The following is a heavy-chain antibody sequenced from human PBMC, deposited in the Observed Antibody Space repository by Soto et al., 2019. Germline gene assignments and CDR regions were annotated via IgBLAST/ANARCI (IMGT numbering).Heavy chain of an antibody. V-gene: IGHV4-31*03. CDR1: GGSIRSPNYY. CDR3: ARDAPLWFGELSH. D-gene: IGHD3-10*01. Sequence: QVQLQESGPGLVKPSQTLSLTCTVIGGSIRSPNYYWSWIRQHPGKGLEWIGNIYYNGSTNYTPSLKSRGAIALDTSKNQFSLKLNSVTAADTAVYYGARDAPLWFGELSHWGQGTLVTVSS. J-gene: IGHJ4*02. CDR2: IYYNGST.